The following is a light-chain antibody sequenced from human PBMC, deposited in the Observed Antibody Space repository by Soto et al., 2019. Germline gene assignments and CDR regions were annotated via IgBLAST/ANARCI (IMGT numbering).Light chain of an antibody. CDR3: QQYYSTPLA. V-gene: IGKV4-1*01. CDR2: WAS. Sequence: DIVMTQSPDSLAGSLGERATINCKSSQSVLYSSNNKNYLAWYQQKPGQPPKLLIHWASTRESGVPDRFSGSGSGTDFTLNISSLQAEDVAIYYCQQYYSTPLAFGQWTKVEIK. J-gene: IGKJ1*01. CDR1: QSVLYSSNNKNY.